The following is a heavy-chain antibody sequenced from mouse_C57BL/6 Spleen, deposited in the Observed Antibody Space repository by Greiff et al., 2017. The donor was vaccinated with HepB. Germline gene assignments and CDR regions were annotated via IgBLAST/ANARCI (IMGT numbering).Heavy chain of an antibody. Sequence: EVQLVESEGGLVQPGSSMKLSCTASGFTFSDYYMAWVRQVPEKGLEWVANINYDGSSTYYLDSLKSRFIISRDNAKNILYLQMSSLKSEDTATYYCARVCYYGAMDYWGQGTSVTVSS. CDR2: INYDGSST. D-gene: IGHD1-1*01. CDR3: ARVCYYGAMDY. J-gene: IGHJ4*01. CDR1: GFTFSDYY. V-gene: IGHV5-16*01.